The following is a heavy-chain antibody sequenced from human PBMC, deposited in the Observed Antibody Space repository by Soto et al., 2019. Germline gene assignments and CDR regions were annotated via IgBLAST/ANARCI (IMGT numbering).Heavy chain of an antibody. CDR3: ARGEEFPSLGDP. V-gene: IGHV4-4*07. Sequence: SETLSLTCSVSGVSMRNSYWTWIRQSAGKGLEWIGRISTSGNTNYNPSLNSRLTMSVDTSKNQVSLKLTSVTAADTAVYYCARGEEFPSLGDPWGQGTLVTVSS. CDR2: ISTSGNT. J-gene: IGHJ5*01. D-gene: IGHD2-21*01. CDR1: GVSMRNSY.